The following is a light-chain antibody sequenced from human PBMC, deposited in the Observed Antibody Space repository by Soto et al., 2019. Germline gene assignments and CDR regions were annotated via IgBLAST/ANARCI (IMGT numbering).Light chain of an antibody. CDR1: QSVSGSY. CDR2: DAS. V-gene: IGKV3-20*01. CDR3: QQYASSPRT. J-gene: IGKJ1*01. Sequence: EILLTQAPGTLSLSPGDRATLSCRASQSVSGSYLAWYQQKPGQAPRLLIYDASGRATGIPDRFSGSGSGTDFTLTISRLEPEDFAVYYCQQYASSPRTFGQGTKADIK.